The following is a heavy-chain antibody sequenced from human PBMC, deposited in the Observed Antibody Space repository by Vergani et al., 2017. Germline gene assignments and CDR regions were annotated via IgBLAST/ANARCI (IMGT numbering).Heavy chain of an antibody. D-gene: IGHD4-11*01. CDR1: GGSFTSYH. Sequence: QVHLQESGPGLVKPSETLSLTCVVNGGSFTSYHWTWIRQSPGEGLEWVGDIDHTGRPDYNPSLNSRLTMSVAKSRNQFSLTLNSVTATDTAIYFCARVNTETNGHLYYYYYMDVWGQGTAVTVS. V-gene: IGHV4-34*10. CDR2: IDHTGRP. CDR3: ARVNTETNGHLYYYYYMDV. J-gene: IGHJ6*03.